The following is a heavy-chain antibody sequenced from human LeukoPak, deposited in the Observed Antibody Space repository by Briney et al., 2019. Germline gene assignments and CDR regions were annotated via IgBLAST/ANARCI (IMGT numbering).Heavy chain of an antibody. Sequence: GGSLRLSCAASGFTFSSYWMSWVHQAPGKGLEWVSSISSSSNYIYYADSVKGRFTISRDNAKNSLYLQMNSLRAEDTAVYYCARGAGYFDYWGQGTLVTVSS. D-gene: IGHD6-19*01. V-gene: IGHV3-21*01. CDR1: GFTFSSYW. J-gene: IGHJ4*02. CDR2: ISSSSNYI. CDR3: ARGAGYFDY.